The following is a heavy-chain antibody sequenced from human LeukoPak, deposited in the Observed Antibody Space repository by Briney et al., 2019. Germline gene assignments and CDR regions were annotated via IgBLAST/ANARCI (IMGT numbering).Heavy chain of an antibody. J-gene: IGHJ4*02. V-gene: IGHV4-39*07. Sequence: PSETLSLTCTVSSGSISSSSYYWSWIRQPPGKGLEWIGSIYYSGSTYYNPSLKSRVTISVDTSKNQFSLKLSSVTAADTAVYYCAACWVDGSGSYYRVFDYWGQGTLVTVSS. D-gene: IGHD3-10*01. CDR3: AACWVDGSGSYYRVFDY. CDR2: IYYSGST. CDR1: SGSISSSSYY.